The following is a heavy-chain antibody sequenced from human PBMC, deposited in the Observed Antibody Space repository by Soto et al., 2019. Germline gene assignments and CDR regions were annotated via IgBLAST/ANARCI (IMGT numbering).Heavy chain of an antibody. CDR1: GGSISSYC. CDR3: ARVWGGAFDF. V-gene: IGHV4-59*01. D-gene: IGHD3-10*01. Sequence: LEILPLTCTVSGGSISSYCWSWIRQPPGKGLEWIGYIYYSGSTNYNPSLKSRVTISVDTSKNQFSLKLSSVTAADTAVYYCARVWGGAFDFWGQGTMVTVSS. J-gene: IGHJ3*01. CDR2: IYYSGST.